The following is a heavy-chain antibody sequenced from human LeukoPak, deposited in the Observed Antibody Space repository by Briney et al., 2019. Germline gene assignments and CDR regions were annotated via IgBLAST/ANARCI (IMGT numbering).Heavy chain of an antibody. Sequence: GESLKISCKGFGYSFSNYWITWVRQMPGKGLDWMGIIYPGDSETRYSPSFQGQVTISVDKSVNTAYLQWSSLKASDTAMYYCARLATAGATRSSFDFWGQGTMVTVSS. CDR2: IYPGDSET. V-gene: IGHV5-51*01. CDR3: ARLATAGATRSSFDF. CDR1: GYSFSNYW. D-gene: IGHD5-12*01. J-gene: IGHJ3*01.